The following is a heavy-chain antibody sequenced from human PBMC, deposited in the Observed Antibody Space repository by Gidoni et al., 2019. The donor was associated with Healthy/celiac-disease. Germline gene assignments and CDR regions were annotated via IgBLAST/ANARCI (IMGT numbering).Heavy chain of an antibody. CDR2: IYTSGST. Sequence: QVQLQESGPGLVKPSETLSLTCAVSGASISNFYWSWIRQPAGKGLEWIGRIYTSGSTNYNPPLKSRVTMSVDTSKNQFSLKLSSVTAADTAVYYCARDVPWAGTYYLIFDYWGQGTLVTVSS. CDR1: GASISNFY. CDR3: ARDVPWAGTYYLIFDY. D-gene: IGHD1-26*01. J-gene: IGHJ4*02. V-gene: IGHV4-4*07.